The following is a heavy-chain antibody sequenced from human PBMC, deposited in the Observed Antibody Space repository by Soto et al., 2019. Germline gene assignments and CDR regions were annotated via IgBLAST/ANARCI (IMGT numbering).Heavy chain of an antibody. V-gene: IGHV3-30*18. CDR3: AKDLEGCSGGSCYGYYYGMDV. D-gene: IGHD2-15*01. J-gene: IGHJ6*02. CDR1: GFTFSSYG. Sequence: GGSLRLSCAASGFTFSSYGMHWVRQAPGKGLEWVAVISYDGSNKYYADSVKGRFTISRDNSKNTLYLQMNSLRAEDTAVYYCAKDLEGCSGGSCYGYYYGMDVWGQGTTVTVSS. CDR2: ISYDGSNK.